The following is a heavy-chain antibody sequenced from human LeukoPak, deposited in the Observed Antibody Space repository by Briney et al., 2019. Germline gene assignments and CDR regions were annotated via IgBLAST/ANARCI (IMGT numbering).Heavy chain of an antibody. V-gene: IGHV3-7*01. Sequence: PGGSLRLSCAASGLTFRTHWMNWVCQAPGKGLEWVANIKPDGSETYYVDSVKGRFTVTRDNAQSSLHLQMDSLRGEDTAVYYCLAGGGYWGQGTLVTVSS. CDR1: GLTFRTHW. CDR3: LAGGGY. J-gene: IGHJ4*02. CDR2: IKPDGSET. D-gene: IGHD3-10*01.